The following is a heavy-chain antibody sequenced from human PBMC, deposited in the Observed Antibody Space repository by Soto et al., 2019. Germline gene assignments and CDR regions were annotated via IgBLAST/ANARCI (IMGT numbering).Heavy chain of an antibody. CDR1: GGSITASDW. Sequence: QVQLQESGPRQVKPSGTLSLTCAVSGGSITASDWWSWVRQSPGKGLEWIGDIYHSGSTNYKPSLKSPVTISVDISNNRFSLELNSVTAAGTAVYYGARGAGCSTTSCNLDYWGQGILVTVSS. D-gene: IGHD2-2*01. J-gene: IGHJ4*02. CDR3: ARGAGCSTTSCNLDY. V-gene: IGHV4-4*02. CDR2: IYHSGST.